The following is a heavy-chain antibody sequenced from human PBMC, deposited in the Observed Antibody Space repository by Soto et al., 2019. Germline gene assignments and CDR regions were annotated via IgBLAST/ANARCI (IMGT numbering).Heavy chain of an antibody. J-gene: IGHJ4*02. D-gene: IGHD3-22*01. Sequence: EQLVQSGAEVKKPGSSVKVSCKASGGLFSSYPISWVRQVPGQGLEWMGGIIPVFQTPDYTKRFQGRVTITADESTNTAYMELSSLRSEDTAIYYCARGGSGYTWFNEFWGQGTLVTVSS. V-gene: IGHV1-69*01. CDR2: IIPVFQTP. CDR3: ARGGSGYTWFNEF. CDR1: GGLFSSYP.